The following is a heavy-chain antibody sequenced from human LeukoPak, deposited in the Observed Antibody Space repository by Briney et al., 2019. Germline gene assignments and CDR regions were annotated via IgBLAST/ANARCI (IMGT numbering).Heavy chain of an antibody. D-gene: IGHD4/OR15-4a*01. CDR2: IYYGGTT. V-gene: IGHV4-39*01. CDR1: GGSISSSCYF. J-gene: IGHJ4*02. Sequence: SETLSLTCTVSGGSISSSCYFWGRIRQPPGTGLEWIGCIYYGGTTYYNPSLKSRVTISVDTSKNQFSLNLSSVTATDTAVYYCARHDGRGGATMGALDYWGRGTLVTVSS. CDR3: ARHDGRGGATMGALDY.